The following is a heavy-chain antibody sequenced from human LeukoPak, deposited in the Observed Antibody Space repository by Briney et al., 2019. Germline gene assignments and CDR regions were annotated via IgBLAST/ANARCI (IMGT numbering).Heavy chain of an antibody. J-gene: IGHJ4*02. CDR3: ARVWDSYFDY. CDR2: IYSGGST. CDR1: GFTVSSNY. D-gene: IGHD3-16*01. Sequence: QTGGSLRLSCAASGFTVSSNYMSWVRQAPGKGLEWVSVIYSGGSTYYADSVKGRFTISRDNSKNTLYLQMNSLRAEDTAVYYCARVWDSYFDYWGQGTLVTVSS. V-gene: IGHV3-53*01.